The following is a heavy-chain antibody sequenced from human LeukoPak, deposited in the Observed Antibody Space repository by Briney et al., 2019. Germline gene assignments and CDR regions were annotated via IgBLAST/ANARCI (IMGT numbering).Heavy chain of an antibody. CDR3: ARADQILRYFDWLSPYYYYYYMDV. CDR1: GYTFTGYY. V-gene: IGHV1-2*02. CDR2: INPNSGGT. D-gene: IGHD3-9*01. Sequence: ASVKVSCKASGYTFTGYYMHWVRQAPGQGLEWMGWINPNSGGTNYAQKFQGRVTMTRDTSISTAYMELSRLRSDDTAVYYCARADQILRYFDWLSPYYYYYYMDVWGQGTLVTVAS. J-gene: IGHJ6*03.